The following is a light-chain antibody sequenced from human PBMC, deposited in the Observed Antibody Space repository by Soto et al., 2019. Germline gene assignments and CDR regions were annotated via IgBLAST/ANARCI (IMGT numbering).Light chain of an antibody. CDR1: QAASTW. CDR3: QQANSFPRT. V-gene: IGKV1-12*01. J-gene: IGKJ4*01. Sequence: DIQMTQSPSFVYASVGDRVTITCRASQAASTWLAWYQQKPGDAPKLLIYAASTLHSGVPSRFSGSGSGTDFTLTIRSLQPEDFATYYCQQANSFPRTFGGGTKV. CDR2: AAS.